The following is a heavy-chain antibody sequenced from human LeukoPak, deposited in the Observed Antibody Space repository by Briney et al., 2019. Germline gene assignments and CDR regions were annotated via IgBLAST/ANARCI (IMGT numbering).Heavy chain of an antibody. D-gene: IGHD3-22*01. CDR2: IYHSGST. J-gene: IGHJ4*02. CDR1: GGSFSGYY. CDR3: ARAQSYYHSSGYYYASFFDH. V-gene: IGHV4-34*01. Sequence: PSETLSLTCAVYGGSFSGYYWSWIRQPPGKGLEWIGSIYHSGSTYYNPSLKSRVTISLDTSKNQFSLKLSSVTAADTAVYYCARAQSYYHSSGYYYASFFDHWGQGTLVTVSS.